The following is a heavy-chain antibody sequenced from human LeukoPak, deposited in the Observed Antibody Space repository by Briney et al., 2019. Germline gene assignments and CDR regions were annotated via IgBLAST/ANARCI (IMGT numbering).Heavy chain of an antibody. Sequence: ASVKVSCMASGYTFTSYGISWVRQAPGQGLEWMGWISAYNGNTNYAQKLQGRVTMTTDTSTSTAYMELRSLRSDDTAVYYCARFAIVATITDFDYWGQGTLVTVSS. D-gene: IGHD5-12*01. V-gene: IGHV1-18*01. CDR3: ARFAIVATITDFDY. CDR2: ISAYNGNT. CDR1: GYTFTSYG. J-gene: IGHJ4*02.